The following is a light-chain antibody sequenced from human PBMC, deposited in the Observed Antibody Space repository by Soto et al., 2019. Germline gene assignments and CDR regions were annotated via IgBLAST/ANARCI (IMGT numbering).Light chain of an antibody. CDR2: DAS. CDR1: QSVSTY. Sequence: EIVLTQSPATLSLSPGERATLSCRASQSVSTYLAWYQQKPGQAPRLLIYDASNRATGIPARFSGSGSGTAFIITISSLQSADFAVYYWQQRSSRRPYTLGQGTKVEIK. V-gene: IGKV3-11*01. J-gene: IGKJ2*01. CDR3: QQRSSRRPYT.